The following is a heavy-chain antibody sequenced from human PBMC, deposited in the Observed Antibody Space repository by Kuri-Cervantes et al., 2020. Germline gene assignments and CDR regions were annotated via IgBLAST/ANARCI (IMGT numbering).Heavy chain of an antibody. Sequence: SETLSPTFTLFGSSISTYYRSWIRQPPGKRLDWNGYIYYSGSTHHNPSLKSRVTISVDTSKNQFSLKLTSVTAADTDVYYWAHLRPLQKGQQLWLDEGYFDYWGQGALVTVSS. CDR2: IYYSGST. V-gene: IGHV4-59*01. D-gene: IGHD5-18*01. J-gene: IGHJ4*02. CDR1: GSSISTYY. CDR3: AHLRPLQKGQQLWLDEGYFDY.